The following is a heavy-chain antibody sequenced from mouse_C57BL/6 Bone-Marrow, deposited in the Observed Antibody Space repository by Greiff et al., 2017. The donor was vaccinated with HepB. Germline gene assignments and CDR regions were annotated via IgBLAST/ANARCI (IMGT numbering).Heavy chain of an antibody. CDR3: ARGFDYDGDWYFDV. Sequence: VQLKQSGPELVKPGASVKISCKASGYTFTDYYMNWVKQSHGKSLEWIGDINPNNGGTSYNQKFKGKATLTVDKSSSTAYMELRSLTSEDSAVYYCARGFDYDGDWYFDVWGTGTTVTVSS. D-gene: IGHD2-4*01. V-gene: IGHV1-26*01. J-gene: IGHJ1*03. CDR1: GYTFTDYY. CDR2: INPNNGGT.